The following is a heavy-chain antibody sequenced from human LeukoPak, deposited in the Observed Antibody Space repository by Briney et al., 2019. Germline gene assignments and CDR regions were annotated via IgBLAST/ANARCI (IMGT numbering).Heavy chain of an antibody. CDR2: ISGSSDYR. V-gene: IGHV3-21*01. D-gene: IGHD1-7*01. CDR3: ARDLARAGTTDPFVK. J-gene: IGHJ4*02. Sequence: PGGSLRLSCAASGFTFSSYSFNWVRQAPGKGLKWVSSISGSSDYRAYADSVKGRFTISRDNAKNSLYLQMNSLRAEDTAVYYCARDLARAGTTDPFVKWGQATLVTVSS. CDR1: GFTFSSYS.